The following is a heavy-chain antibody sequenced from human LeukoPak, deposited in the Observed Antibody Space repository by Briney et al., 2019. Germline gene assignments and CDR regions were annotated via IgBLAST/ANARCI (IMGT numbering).Heavy chain of an antibody. CDR2: IYYSGST. V-gene: IGHV4-59*11. CDR1: GGSISSHY. Sequence: PSETLSLTCTASGGSISSHYWSWIRQPPGKGLEWIGYIYYSGSTNYNPSLKSRVTISVDTSKNPFSLRLDSVTAADTAMYYCAREHRGRDGYTLDYWGQGILVTVSS. J-gene: IGHJ4*02. D-gene: IGHD5-24*01. CDR3: AREHRGRDGYTLDY.